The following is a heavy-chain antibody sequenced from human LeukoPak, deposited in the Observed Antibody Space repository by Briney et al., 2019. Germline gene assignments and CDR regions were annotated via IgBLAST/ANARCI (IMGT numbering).Heavy chain of an antibody. CDR2: ISSSGST. V-gene: IGHV4-61*02. CDR3: ARGPYSYDSSGAFDI. CDR1: GDSISSGDYY. D-gene: IGHD3-22*01. J-gene: IGHJ3*02. Sequence: SQTLSLACTVSGDSISSGDYYWSWIRQPAGKGLEWIGRISSSGSTNYNPSLKSRVTISVDTSKNQFSLKLSSVTAADTAVYFCARGPYSYDSSGAFDIWGQGTMATVSS.